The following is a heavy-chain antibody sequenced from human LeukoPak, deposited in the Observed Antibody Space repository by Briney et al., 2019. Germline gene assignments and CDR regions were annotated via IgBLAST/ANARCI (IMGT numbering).Heavy chain of an antibody. CDR2: ISSSGSTI. CDR3: ARDQGIAAAGIDY. CDR1: GFTFSSYE. J-gene: IGHJ4*02. Sequence: GGSLRLSCAASGFTFSSYEMNWVRQAPGKGLEWVSYISSSGSTIYYAGSVKGRFTISRDNAKNSLYLQMNSLRAEDTAVYYCARDQGIAAAGIDYWGQGTLVTVSS. D-gene: IGHD6-13*01. V-gene: IGHV3-48*03.